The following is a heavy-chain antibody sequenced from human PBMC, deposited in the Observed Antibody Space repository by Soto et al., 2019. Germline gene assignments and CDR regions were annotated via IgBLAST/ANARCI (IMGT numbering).Heavy chain of an antibody. CDR1: GYIFSIYW. V-gene: IGHV5-51*01. CDR3: ARIGGGDAFKFDY. J-gene: IGHJ4*02. Sequence: PGESLKISCKGSGYIFSIYWIGWVRQVPGKGLEWMGIIYPGDSDTRYSPSFQGQVTISVDKSISTAYLQWSSLKASDTAMYYCARIGGGDAFKFDYWGQGTLVTVS. D-gene: IGHD2-21*02. CDR2: IYPGDSDT.